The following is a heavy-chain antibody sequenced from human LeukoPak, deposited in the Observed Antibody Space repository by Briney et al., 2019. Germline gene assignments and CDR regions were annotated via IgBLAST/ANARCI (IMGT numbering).Heavy chain of an antibody. CDR2: ISGSGGST. Sequence: GGSLRLSCAASGFTFSSYAMSWVRQAPGKGLEWVSAISGSGGSTYYADSVKGRFTISRDNSKNTLYLQMNSLRAEDTAVYYCAKDQRITMIVVVIAPFDYWGQGTLVTVSS. V-gene: IGHV3-23*01. CDR1: GFTFSSYA. CDR3: AKDQRITMIVVVIAPFDY. D-gene: IGHD3-22*01. J-gene: IGHJ4*02.